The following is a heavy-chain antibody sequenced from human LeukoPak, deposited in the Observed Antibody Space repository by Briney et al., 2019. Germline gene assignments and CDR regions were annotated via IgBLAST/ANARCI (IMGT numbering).Heavy chain of an antibody. J-gene: IGHJ4*02. CDR3: ATTKQIYFEY. D-gene: IGHD5-12*01. Sequence: GESLKISCRGSGYSFTSYWIGWVRQMPGKGREWMGIIHPDDSDTRYSPSFQGQVTISVDKSISTAYLQWSSLKASDTAMYYCATTKQIYFEYWGQGALVTVSS. CDR1: GYSFTSYW. CDR2: IHPDDSDT. V-gene: IGHV5-51*01.